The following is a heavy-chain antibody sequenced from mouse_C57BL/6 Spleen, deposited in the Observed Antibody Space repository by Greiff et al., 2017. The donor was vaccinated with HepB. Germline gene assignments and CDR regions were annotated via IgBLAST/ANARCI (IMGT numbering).Heavy chain of an antibody. CDR3: ASAEGAQAAGAMDY. CDR1: GFTFSSYA. CDR2: ISDGGSYT. V-gene: IGHV5-4*03. Sequence: EVKLQESGGGLVKPGGSLKLSCAASGFTFSSYAMSWVRQTPEKRLEWVATISDGGSYTYYPDNVKGRFTISRDNAKNNLYLQMSHLKSEDTAMYYCASAEGAQAAGAMDYWGQGTSVTVSS. D-gene: IGHD3-2*02. J-gene: IGHJ4*01.